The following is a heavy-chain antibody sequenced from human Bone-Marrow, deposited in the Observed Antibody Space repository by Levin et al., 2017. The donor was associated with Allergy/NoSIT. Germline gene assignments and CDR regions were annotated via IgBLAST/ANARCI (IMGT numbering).Heavy chain of an antibody. V-gene: IGHV3-30*18. CDR2: ISYDGSDK. CDR3: AKETGYASRRDFDY. Sequence: GGSLRLSCAASGFTFRSYGMHWVRQAPGKGLEWVAVISYDGSDKYYADSVKGRFTISRDNSKNTLFLQMNSLRAEDTAVYYCAKETGYASRRDFDYWGQGTLVTVSS. CDR1: GFTFRSYG. D-gene: IGHD6-13*01. J-gene: IGHJ4*02.